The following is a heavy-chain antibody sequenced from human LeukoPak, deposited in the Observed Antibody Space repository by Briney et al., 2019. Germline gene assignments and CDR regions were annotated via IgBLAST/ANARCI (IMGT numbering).Heavy chain of an antibody. Sequence: GGSLRXXCVASGXTVSNHWMSWVRQAPGKGLEWVANIREERGQEYYVDSVKGRFTISKNSAKNSLYLQMNTLRVEDTAMYYCASLDTAKQPLANHWGQGTLVTVSS. CDR1: GXTVSNHW. CDR3: ASLDTAKQPLANH. V-gene: IGHV3-7*03. D-gene: IGHD5-18*01. CDR2: IREERGQE. J-gene: IGHJ5*02.